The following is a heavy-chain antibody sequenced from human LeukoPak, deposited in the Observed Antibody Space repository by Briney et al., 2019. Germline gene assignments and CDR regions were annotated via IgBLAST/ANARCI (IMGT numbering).Heavy chain of an antibody. V-gene: IGHV3-23*01. CDR3: AKVRPTYYDSSGYCFDY. J-gene: IGHJ4*02. D-gene: IGHD3-22*01. CDR2: ISGSGGST. CDR1: GFTFSSYA. Sequence: GGSLRLSCAASGFTFSSYAMSWVRQAPGKGLEWVSAISGSGGSTYYADSVKGRFTISRDNSKNTLYLQMNSLRAEDTAVYYCAKVRPTYYDSSGYCFDYWGQGTLVTVSS.